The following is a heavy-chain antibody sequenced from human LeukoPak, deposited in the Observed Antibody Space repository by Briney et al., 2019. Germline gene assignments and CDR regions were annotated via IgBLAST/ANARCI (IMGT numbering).Heavy chain of an antibody. CDR2: FDPEDGET. J-gene: IGHJ4*02. CDR1: GYTLTELS. D-gene: IGHD2-2*01. Sequence: ASVKVSCKVSGYTLTELSMHWVRQAPGKGLEWMGGFDPEDGETIYAQKLQGRVTMTTDTSTSTAYMELRSLRSDDTAVYYCARDHQLLCFDYWGQGTLVTVSS. CDR3: ARDHQLLCFDY. V-gene: IGHV1-24*01.